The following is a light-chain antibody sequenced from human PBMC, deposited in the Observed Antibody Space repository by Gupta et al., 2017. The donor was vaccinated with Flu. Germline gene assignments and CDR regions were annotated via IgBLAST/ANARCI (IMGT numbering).Light chain of an antibody. CDR2: AAS. Sequence: PFSLSASVGDRVTITCRASQNIHNFLNWFQQKPGKAPQLLIYAASTLLSGVPSRFSGSGSGTYFTLTISSLQPEDFAAYYCQQSYSAPQTFGQGTKVDIK. CDR3: QQSYSAPQT. V-gene: IGKV1-39*01. J-gene: IGKJ1*01. CDR1: QNIHNF.